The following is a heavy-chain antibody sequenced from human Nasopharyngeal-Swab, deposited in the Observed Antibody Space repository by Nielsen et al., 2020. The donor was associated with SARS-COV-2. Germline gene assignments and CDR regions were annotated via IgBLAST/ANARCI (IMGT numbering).Heavy chain of an antibody. J-gene: IGHJ5*02. Sequence: GESLKISCAASGFTFSSYGMHWVRQAPGKGLEWVAVISYDGSSKYYADSVKGRFTISRDNSKNTLYLQMNSLRAEGTAVYYCAKGTITMVRGVIGWFDPWGQGTLVAVSS. V-gene: IGHV3-30*18. CDR2: ISYDGSSK. CDR1: GFTFSSYG. D-gene: IGHD3-10*01. CDR3: AKGTITMVRGVIGWFDP.